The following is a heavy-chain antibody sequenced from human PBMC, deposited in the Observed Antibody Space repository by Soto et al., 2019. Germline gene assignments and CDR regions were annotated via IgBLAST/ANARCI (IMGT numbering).Heavy chain of an antibody. V-gene: IGHV3-23*01. Sequence: QPGGSLRLSCAASGFTFSSYAMSWVRQAPGKGLEWVSGISGSGGSTYYADSVKGRFTISRDNSKNTLYLQMNSLRAEDTAVYHCAEDRSYGDYISLPSSWGQGTQVTVSS. D-gene: IGHD4-17*01. CDR1: GFTFSSYA. J-gene: IGHJ4*02. CDR2: ISGSGGST. CDR3: AEDRSYGDYISLPSS.